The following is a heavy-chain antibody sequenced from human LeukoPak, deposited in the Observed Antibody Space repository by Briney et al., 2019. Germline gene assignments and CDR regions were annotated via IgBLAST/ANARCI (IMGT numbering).Heavy chain of an antibody. D-gene: IGHD6-13*01. CDR2: INAGNGNT. CDR3: AGDPIGSRWPYYFDY. V-gene: IGHV1-3*01. Sequence: ASVKVSCKASGYTFTTYALHWVRQAPGQRLEWMGWINAGNGNTKYSQKFQARVTVTRDTSASTAYMELSSLRSEDTAVYYCAGDPIGSRWPYYFDYWGQGTLVTVSS. CDR1: GYTFTTYA. J-gene: IGHJ4*02.